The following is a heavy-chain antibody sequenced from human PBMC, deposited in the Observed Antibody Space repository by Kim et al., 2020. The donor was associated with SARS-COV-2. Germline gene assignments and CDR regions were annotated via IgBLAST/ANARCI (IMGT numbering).Heavy chain of an antibody. D-gene: IGHD3-22*01. Sequence: SVKSRFTISRNNSKNTLYLQMHSLRAEDTAVYYCAKVPYDSSGYSDAFDIWGQGTMVTVSS. V-gene: IGHV3-23*01. CDR3: AKVPYDSSGYSDAFDI. J-gene: IGHJ3*02.